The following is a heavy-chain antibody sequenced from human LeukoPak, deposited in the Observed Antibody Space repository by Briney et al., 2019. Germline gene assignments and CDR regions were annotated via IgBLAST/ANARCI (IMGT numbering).Heavy chain of an antibody. V-gene: IGHV4-39*01. CDR2: IYYSGST. CDR3: ARPLWFGDTAGS. J-gene: IGHJ4*02. Sequence: SETLSLTCTVSGGSISSSSYYWGWIRQPPGKGLEWIGSIYYSGSTYYNPSLKSRVTISVDTSKNQFSLKLSSVTAADTAVYYCARPLWFGDTAGSRGQGTLGTVSS. D-gene: IGHD3-10*01. CDR1: GGSISSSSYY.